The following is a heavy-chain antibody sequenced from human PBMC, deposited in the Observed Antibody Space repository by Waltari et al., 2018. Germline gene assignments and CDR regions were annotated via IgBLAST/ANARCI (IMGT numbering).Heavy chain of an antibody. V-gene: IGHV3-21*01. J-gene: IGHJ6*03. D-gene: IGHD5-12*01. CDR3: ARDNGWLQFEYYMDV. CDR2: ISSSSSYI. CDR1: GFTFSSYS. Sequence: EVQLVESGGGLVKPGGSLRLSCAASGFTFSSYSMNWVRQAPGKGLGWVSSISSSSSYIYYADSVKGRFTISRDNAKNSLYLQMNSLRAEDTAVYYCARDNGWLQFEYYMDVWGKGTTVTVSS.